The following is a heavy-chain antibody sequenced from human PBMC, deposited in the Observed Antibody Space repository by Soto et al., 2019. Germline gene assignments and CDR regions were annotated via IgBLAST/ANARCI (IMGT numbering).Heavy chain of an antibody. J-gene: IGHJ5*02. CDR2: IYHSGRT. CDR1: GGSISGYY. V-gene: IGHV4-30-2*01. CDR3: ARVPGP. Sequence: LSLTCTVSGGSISGYYWSWIRQPPGKGLEWIGYIYHSGRTYYNPSLKSRVTISVDRSKNQFSLKLSSVTAADTAVYYCARVPGPWGQGTLVTVSS.